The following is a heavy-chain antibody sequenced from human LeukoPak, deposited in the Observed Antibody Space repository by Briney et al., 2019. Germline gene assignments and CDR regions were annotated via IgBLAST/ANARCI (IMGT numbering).Heavy chain of an antibody. CDR2: ISAYNGNT. V-gene: IGHV1-18*01. D-gene: IGHD3-10*01. CDR3: ARGPPIMVRGVTDFDY. Sequence: ASVKVSCKASGYTFTSYGISWVRQAPGQGLEWMGWISAYNGNTNYAQKLQGRVTMTTDTSTSTAYMELRSLRSDDTAVYYCARGPPIMVRGVTDFDYWGQGTLVTVSS. J-gene: IGHJ4*02. CDR1: GYTFTSYG.